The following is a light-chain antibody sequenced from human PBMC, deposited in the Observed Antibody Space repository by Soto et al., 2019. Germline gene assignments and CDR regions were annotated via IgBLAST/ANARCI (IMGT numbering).Light chain of an antibody. CDR1: SGSIASNY. CDR3: QSYDSSNHEV. Sequence: NFMLTQPHSVSESPGKTVTISCTGSSGSIASNYVQWYQQRPGSAPTTVIYEDNQRPSGVPDRFSGSIDSSPNSASLTISGLKTEDEADYYCQSYDSSNHEVFGGGTKVTVL. CDR2: EDN. V-gene: IGLV6-57*02. J-gene: IGLJ3*02.